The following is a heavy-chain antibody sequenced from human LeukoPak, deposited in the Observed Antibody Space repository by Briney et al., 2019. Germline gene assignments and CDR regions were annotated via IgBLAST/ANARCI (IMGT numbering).Heavy chain of an antibody. J-gene: IGHJ4*02. Sequence: GGSLRLSCAASGFTFSSYAMHWVRQAPGKGLEWVAVISYDGSNKYYADSVKGRFTISRDNSKNTLYLQMNSLRAEDTAVYYCARDSRQQWLVRGGLDYWGQGTLVTVSS. CDR1: GFTFSSYA. V-gene: IGHV3-30*04. CDR2: ISYDGSNK. D-gene: IGHD6-19*01. CDR3: ARDSRQQWLVRGGLDY.